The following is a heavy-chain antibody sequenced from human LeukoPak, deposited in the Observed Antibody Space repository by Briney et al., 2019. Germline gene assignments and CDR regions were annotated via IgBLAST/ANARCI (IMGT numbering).Heavy chain of an antibody. J-gene: IGHJ4*02. CDR3: ARRGVDSSGYYIDY. D-gene: IGHD3-22*01. CDR2: IYYSGST. V-gene: IGHV4-59*01. Sequence: PSETLSLTCTVSGGPISSYYWSWIRQPPGKGLEWIGYIYYSGSTNYNPSLKSRVTISVDTSKNQFSLKLSSVTAADTAVYYCARRGVDSSGYYIDYWGQGTLVTVSS. CDR1: GGPISSYY.